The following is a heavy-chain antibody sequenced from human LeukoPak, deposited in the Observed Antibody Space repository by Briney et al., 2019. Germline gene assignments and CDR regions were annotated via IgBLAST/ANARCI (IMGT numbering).Heavy chain of an antibody. V-gene: IGHV3-21*01. Sequence: GGSLRVSCAASGFTFSSYNMNWVRQAPGKGLEWVSSISSGASYIYYADSVKGRFTISRNNAKNLLYLQMNSLRAEDTAVYCCARDYGDSTGYYYAFPFDYWGQGTLVTVSS. CDR2: ISSGASYI. J-gene: IGHJ4*02. CDR3: ARDYGDSTGYYYAFPFDY. CDR1: GFTFSSYN. D-gene: IGHD3-22*01.